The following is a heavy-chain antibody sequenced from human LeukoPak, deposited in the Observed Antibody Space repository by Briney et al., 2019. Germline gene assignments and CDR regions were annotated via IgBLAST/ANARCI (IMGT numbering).Heavy chain of an antibody. CDR1: GFTFSNYV. CDR3: AKASDSSWPYYFDY. V-gene: IGHV3-23*01. D-gene: IGHD6-13*01. J-gene: IGHJ4*02. Sequence: GGSLRLSCAASGFTFSNYVMAWVRQAPGKGLEWVSAISGSTTSTYNADSVKGRFTISRDNSKNTLYLQMNSLRADDTAVYYCAKASDSSWPYYFDYWGQGTLATVSS. CDR2: ISGSTTST.